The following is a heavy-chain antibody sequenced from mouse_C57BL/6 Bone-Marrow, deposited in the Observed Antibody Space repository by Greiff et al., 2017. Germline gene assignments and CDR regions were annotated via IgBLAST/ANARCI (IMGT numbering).Heavy chain of an antibody. CDR3: ARFRWLLWDMDY. V-gene: IGHV14-3*01. CDR2: IDPANGNT. D-gene: IGHD1-1*02. CDR1: GFNIKNTY. Sequence: EVKLMESVAELVRPGASVKLSCTASGFNIKNTYMHWVKQRPEQGLEWIGRIDPANGNTKYATKFQGKATITADTSSNTAYLQLSSLTSEDTAIDYCARFRWLLWDMDYWGQGTSVTVSS. J-gene: IGHJ4*01.